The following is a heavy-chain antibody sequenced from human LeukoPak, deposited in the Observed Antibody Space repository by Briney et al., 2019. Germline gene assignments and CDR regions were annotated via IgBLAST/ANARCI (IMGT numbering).Heavy chain of an antibody. Sequence: SETLSLTCAVYGGSFSGYYWSWIRQPPGKGLEWIGEINHSGSTNYNPSLKSRVTISVDTSKSQFSLKPSSVTAADTAVYYCARGGADFWSVLRPSHCYNNYMDVWGKGTTVTVSS. CDR2: INHSGST. CDR1: GGSFSGYY. D-gene: IGHD3-3*01. V-gene: IGHV4-34*01. CDR3: ARGGADFWSVLRPSHCYNNYMDV. J-gene: IGHJ6*03.